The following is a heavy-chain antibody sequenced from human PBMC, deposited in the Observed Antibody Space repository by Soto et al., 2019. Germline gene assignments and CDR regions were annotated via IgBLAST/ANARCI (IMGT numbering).Heavy chain of an antibody. CDR2: IYWDDDK. D-gene: IGHD3-3*01. J-gene: IGHJ5*02. CDR1: GFSLSTSGVG. CDR3: AHIRKYDFWSGGNWFDP. V-gene: IGHV2-5*02. Sequence: QITLKESGPTLVNPTQTLTLTCTFSGFSLSTSGVGVGWIRQPPGKALEWLALIYWDDDKRYSPSLKSRLTITKDTSKNQVVLTMTNMDPVDTATYYCAHIRKYDFWSGGNWFDPWGQGTLVTVSS.